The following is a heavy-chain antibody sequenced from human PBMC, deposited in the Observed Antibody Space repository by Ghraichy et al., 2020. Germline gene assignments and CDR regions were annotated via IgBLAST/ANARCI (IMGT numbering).Heavy chain of an antibody. D-gene: IGHD1-1*01. CDR2: IHSSGNT. V-gene: IGHV4-31*03. Sequence: TLSLTCTVSGGSISSGGYYWNWIRQHPGKGREWIGSIHSSGNTFYNPSLKSRLTISVDTSKNQFSLRLSSIAAADTAVYSCARGVGATGLLDSWGQGTLVTVSS. CDR1: GGSISSGGYY. J-gene: IGHJ4*02. CDR3: ARGVGATGLLDS.